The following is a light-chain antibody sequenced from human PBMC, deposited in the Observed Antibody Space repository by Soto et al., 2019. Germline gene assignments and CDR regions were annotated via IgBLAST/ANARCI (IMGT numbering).Light chain of an antibody. CDR1: QYISTY. CDR3: QQPYSTVRT. V-gene: IGKV1-39*01. J-gene: IGKJ1*01. Sequence: DIQMTQSPSSLSASVGDRVSITCRASQYISTYLNWYQQKPGKAPKLLIYAASNLQSGVPSRFGGSGSGTEFTLTISSLQPEDFATYYCQQPYSTVRTFGQGTKVDIK. CDR2: AAS.